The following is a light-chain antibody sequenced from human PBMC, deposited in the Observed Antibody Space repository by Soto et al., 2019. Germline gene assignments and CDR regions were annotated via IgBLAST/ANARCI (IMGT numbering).Light chain of an antibody. CDR2: GAS. J-gene: IGKJ1*01. CDR3: QQYGRSPRT. CDR1: QSVYSSY. Sequence: EIVLTQSPGTLSLSPGERATLSCRASQSVYSSYLAWYQQKPGQAPRLLIYGASSRATGIPDRFSGSGSGKDFSLTIGRLEPEDFAVYYWQQYGRSPRTFGQGTKVDIK. V-gene: IGKV3-20*01.